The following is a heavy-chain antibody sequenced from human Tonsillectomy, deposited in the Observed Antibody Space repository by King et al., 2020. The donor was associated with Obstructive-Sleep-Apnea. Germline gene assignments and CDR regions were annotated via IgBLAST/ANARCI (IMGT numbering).Heavy chain of an antibody. J-gene: IGHJ6*02. CDR2: IKSKTDGGTT. V-gene: IGHV3-15*01. CDR1: GFTFSNAW. CDR3: TTETQRNVDSGSYYGNYYYYGMDV. Sequence: VQLVESGGGLVKPGGSLRLSCAASGFTFSNAWMSWVRQAPGKGLEWVGRIKSKTDGGTTDYAAPVKGRFTISRDDSKNTLYLQMNSLKTEDTAVYYCTTETQRNVDSGSYYGNYYYYGMDVWGQGTTVTVSS. D-gene: IGHD3-10*01.